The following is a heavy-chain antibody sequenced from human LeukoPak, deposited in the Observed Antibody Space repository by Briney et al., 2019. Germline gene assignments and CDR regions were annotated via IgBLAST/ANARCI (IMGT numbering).Heavy chain of an antibody. Sequence: GGSLRLSCAASGFTFTTYWMHWVRHIPGKGLVWVSRIKYDGTSTTYADSVKGRFTISRDNAKKTLYLQMNSLRDEDTAVYYCARDCDTSGNYYGWFDPWGQGALVTVSS. V-gene: IGHV3-74*01. CDR1: GFTFTTYW. J-gene: IGHJ5*02. D-gene: IGHD3-22*01. CDR2: IKYDGTST. CDR3: ARDCDTSGNYYGWFDP.